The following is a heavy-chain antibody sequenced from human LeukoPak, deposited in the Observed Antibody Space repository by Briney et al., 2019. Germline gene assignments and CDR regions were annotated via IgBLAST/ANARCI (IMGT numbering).Heavy chain of an antibody. V-gene: IGHV1-69*06. J-gene: IGHJ4*02. Sequence: GASVKVSCKASGGTFSSYAISWVRQAPGQGLEWMGRIIPIFGTANYAQKFQGRVTITADKSTRTAYMELSSLRSEDTAVYYCARESIAAAGLWYFDYWGQGTLVTVSS. CDR3: ARESIAAAGLWYFDY. CDR2: IIPIFGTA. D-gene: IGHD6-13*01. CDR1: GGTFSSYA.